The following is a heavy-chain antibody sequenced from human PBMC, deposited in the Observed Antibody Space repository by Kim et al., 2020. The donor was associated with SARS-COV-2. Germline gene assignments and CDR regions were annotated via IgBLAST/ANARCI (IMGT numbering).Heavy chain of an antibody. CDR3: ARRQFTSGWYYFDY. D-gene: IGHD6-19*01. Sequence: PDYVKGRFTNSRDNPKNTLYLRRNSLRAEDTAVYYCARRQFTSGWYYFDYWGQGTLVTVSS. V-gene: IGHV3-74*01. J-gene: IGHJ4*02.